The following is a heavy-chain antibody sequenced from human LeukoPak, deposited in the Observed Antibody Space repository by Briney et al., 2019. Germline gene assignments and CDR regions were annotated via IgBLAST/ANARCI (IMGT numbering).Heavy chain of an antibody. D-gene: IGHD2-2*01. CDR2: FDPEDGET. CDR1: GYTLTELS. V-gene: IGHV1-24*01. Sequence: ASVKVSCKVSGYTLTELSMHWVRQAPGKGLEWMGGFDPEDGETIYAQKFQGRVTMTEDTSTDTAYMELNSLRSDDTAVYYCATDPGEIVPAAKGPRGDYCYGMDVWGQGATVTVSS. CDR3: ATDPGEIVPAAKGPRGDYCYGMDV. J-gene: IGHJ6*02.